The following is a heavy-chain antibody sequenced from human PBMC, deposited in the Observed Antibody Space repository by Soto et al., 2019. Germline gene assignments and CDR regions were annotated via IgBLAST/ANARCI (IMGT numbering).Heavy chain of an antibody. CDR1: GFTFSSYA. J-gene: IGHJ4*02. CDR2: ISGSGGST. D-gene: IGHD3-3*01. Sequence: GGSLRLSCAASGFTFSSYAMSWVRQAPGKGLEWVSAISGSGGSTYYADSVKGRFTISRDNSKNTLYLQMNSLRAEDTAVYYCAKVSFDFWSGYFDYWGQGTLVTSPQ. V-gene: IGHV3-23*01. CDR3: AKVSFDFWSGYFDY.